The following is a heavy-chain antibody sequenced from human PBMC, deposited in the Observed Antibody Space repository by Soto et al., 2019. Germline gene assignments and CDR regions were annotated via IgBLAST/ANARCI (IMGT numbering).Heavy chain of an antibody. Sequence: PSETLSLTCAVYGGSFSGYYWSWIRQPPGKGLEWIGEINHSGSTNYNPSLKNRVTISVDTSKNQFSLKLSSVTAADTAVYHCASMWSGYNSHWGQGTPVTVSS. CDR2: INHSGST. CDR3: ASMWSGYNSH. D-gene: IGHD6-25*01. J-gene: IGHJ4*02. V-gene: IGHV4-34*01. CDR1: GGSFSGYY.